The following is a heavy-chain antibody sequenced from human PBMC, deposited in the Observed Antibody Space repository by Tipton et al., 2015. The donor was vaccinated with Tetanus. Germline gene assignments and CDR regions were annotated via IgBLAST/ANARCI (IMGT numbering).Heavy chain of an antibody. J-gene: IGHJ4*02. CDR2: IYYSGST. D-gene: IGHD2-2*01. CDR1: GEALVRGGYY. V-gene: IGHV4-31*02. Sequence: GEALVRGGYYWTWIRHLPGKGLEWIGCIYYSGSTIYNPSLKSRVTVSVDTSKNQFSLRLNSVTAVDTAVYYCAKSDRVTRTSWYFHDWGQGTLVTVSS. CDR3: AKSDRVTRTSWYFHD.